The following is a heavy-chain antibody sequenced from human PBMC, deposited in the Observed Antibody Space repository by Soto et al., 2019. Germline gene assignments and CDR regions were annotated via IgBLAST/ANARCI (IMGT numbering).Heavy chain of an antibody. CDR1: GFTFSSYG. CDR2: IIYDGSTK. V-gene: IGHV3-30*18. Sequence: QVQLVESGGGVVQPGRSLRLSCAASGFTFSSYGMHWVRQAPGKGLEWVAVIIYDGSTKYYADSVKGRFTISRDNSKSKLYLQMNRLRAEDRAVYYCAKDRIGAGVRGYFDYWGQGNLVTVSS. J-gene: IGHJ4*02. CDR3: AKDRIGAGVRGYFDY. D-gene: IGHD3-10*01.